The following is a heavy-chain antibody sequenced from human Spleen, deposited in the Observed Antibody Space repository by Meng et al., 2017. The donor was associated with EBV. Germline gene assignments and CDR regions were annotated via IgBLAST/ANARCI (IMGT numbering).Heavy chain of an antibody. V-gene: IGHV1-69*01. D-gene: IGHD3-10*01. CDR3: ASESGRGFTPDY. J-gene: IGHJ4*02. Sequence: VQLQQPGAGVKKPGASVKVSCSASGCTFRSDAVSWVRQAPGQGLEWMGGLIPMSGAPHYAQKFQDRVTIIADESTSTHSMELNNLRFEDTAMYYCASESGRGFTPDYWGQGTLVTISS. CDR1: GCTFRSDA. CDR2: LIPMSGAP.